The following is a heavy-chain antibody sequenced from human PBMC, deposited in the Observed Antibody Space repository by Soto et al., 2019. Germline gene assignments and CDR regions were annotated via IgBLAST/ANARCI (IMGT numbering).Heavy chain of an antibody. CDR2: IYYSGST. J-gene: IGHJ4*02. D-gene: IGHD3-10*01. Sequence: SETLSLTCTVSGGSISSGDYYWSWIRQPPGKGLEWIGYIYYSGSTYYNPSLKSRVTISVDTSKNQFSLKLSSVTAADTAVYYCAREAIYNGDYVGYWGQGTLVTVSS. CDR3: AREAIYNGDYVGY. V-gene: IGHV4-30-4*01. CDR1: GGSISSGDYY.